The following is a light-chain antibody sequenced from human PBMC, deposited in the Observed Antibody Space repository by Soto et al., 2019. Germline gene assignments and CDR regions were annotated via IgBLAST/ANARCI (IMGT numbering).Light chain of an antibody. CDR2: VVS. CDR3: SLYTSSDTPYV. Sequence: QSVLTQPASVSGSPGQSITISCTGTSSDVGAYDYVSWYQQHPDKAPKLIIYVVSNRPSGVSNRFSGSKSGNTASLTISGLQAEDEADYYCSLYTSSDTPYVFGTETKVTVL. CDR1: SSDVGAYDY. J-gene: IGLJ1*01. V-gene: IGLV2-14*01.